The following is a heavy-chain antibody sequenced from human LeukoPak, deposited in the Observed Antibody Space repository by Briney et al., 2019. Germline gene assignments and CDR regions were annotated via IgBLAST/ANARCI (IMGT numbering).Heavy chain of an antibody. Sequence: SGGSLRLSCATSGFTFSSYGMHWVRQAPGKGLEWVAVIWYDGSNKYYADSVKGRFTISRDNSKNTLYLQMNSLRAEDTAVYYCAKPVHLEMTHRAAFDVWSQGTMVTVSS. CDR2: IWYDGSNK. D-gene: IGHD5-24*01. V-gene: IGHV3-33*06. CDR1: GFTFSSYG. CDR3: AKPVHLEMTHRAAFDV. J-gene: IGHJ3*01.